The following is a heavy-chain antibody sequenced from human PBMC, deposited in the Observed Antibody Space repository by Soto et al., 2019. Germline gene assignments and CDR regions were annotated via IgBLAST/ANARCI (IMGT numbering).Heavy chain of an antibody. J-gene: IGHJ4*02. CDR3: AKDLVGSNADYFDY. CDR2: ISASGGDT. V-gene: IGHV3-23*01. CDR1: GFTFGSYA. D-gene: IGHD2-15*01. Sequence: DVPLLESGGGLVQPGGSLRLSCAASGFTFGSYAMSWVRQTPGKGMEWVAAISASGGDTYYADSVRGRFTISRDNSKNTLFLQMNSLRAEDAAVYFCAKDLVGSNADYFDYWGQGTLVPVSS.